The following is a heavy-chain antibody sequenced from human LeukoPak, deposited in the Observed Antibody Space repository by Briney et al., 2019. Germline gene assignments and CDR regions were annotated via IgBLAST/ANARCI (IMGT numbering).Heavy chain of an antibody. CDR2: IYYSGST. CDR3: ARHTSTAHNQKSYYYYIDV. V-gene: IGHV4-39*01. Sequence: PSETLSLTCTVSGGSISSRSYYWGWIRQPPGKGLEWIGSIYYSGSTYYNPSLKSRVTISVDTSRNQFSLKLSSVTAADTAVYYCARHTSTAHNQKSYYYYIDVWGKGTTVTISS. CDR1: GGSISSRSYY. D-gene: IGHD1-14*01. J-gene: IGHJ6*03.